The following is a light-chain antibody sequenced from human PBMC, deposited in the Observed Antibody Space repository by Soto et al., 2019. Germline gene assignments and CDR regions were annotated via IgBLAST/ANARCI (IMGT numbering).Light chain of an antibody. J-gene: IGKJ4*01. CDR3: QQYGYSLT. V-gene: IGKV3-20*01. CDR2: GAS. CDR1: QSVSSSY. Sequence: EIVLTQSPGTLSLSPGERATLSCRASQSVSSSYLAWYQQKPGQAPRLLIYGASRRATGIPDRFSGSASGPDFTLTISRLEPEDFAVYYCQQYGYSLTFGGGTKVEIK.